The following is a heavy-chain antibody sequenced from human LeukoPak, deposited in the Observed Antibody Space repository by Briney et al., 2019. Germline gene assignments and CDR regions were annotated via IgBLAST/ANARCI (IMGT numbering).Heavy chain of an antibody. CDR1: GFTFSRFG. CDR3: AKTPGGSSDY. Sequence: GGSLRLSCAASGFTFSRFGMQWVRQAPGKGLEWVAFIQYDGSDKYYADFVKGRFTISRDNSKDTLYLQMNSLRAEDTAVYYCAKTPGGSSDYWGQGTLVTVSS. CDR2: IQYDGSDK. D-gene: IGHD2-15*01. J-gene: IGHJ4*02. V-gene: IGHV3-30*02.